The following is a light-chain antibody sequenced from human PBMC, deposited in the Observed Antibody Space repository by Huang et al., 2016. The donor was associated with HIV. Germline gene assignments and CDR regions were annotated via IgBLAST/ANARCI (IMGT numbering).Light chain of an antibody. Sequence: EIVLTQSPATLSLSPGERATLSCRVSQNVTDSLAWYRQKPGPAPSLLLYLAANRATGTPARFSGSGSGTDFTLTISSREPEDFAIYYCQERIQWPRLTFGGGTKVEIK. V-gene: IGKV3-11*01. J-gene: IGKJ4*01. CDR3: QERIQWPRLT. CDR2: LAA. CDR1: QNVTDS.